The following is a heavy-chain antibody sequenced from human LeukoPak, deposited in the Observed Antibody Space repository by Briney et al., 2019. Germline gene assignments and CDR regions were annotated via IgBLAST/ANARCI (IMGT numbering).Heavy chain of an antibody. J-gene: IGHJ4*02. CDR2: ISSGGDNT. V-gene: IGHV3-23*01. Sequence: GGSLRLSCAASGFSFSNYGMSWVRQAPGKGLEWVSSISSGGDNTYYADSVRGRFTISRDNSKSTLSLQMNSLRAEDTAIYYCATYRQVLLPFESWGQGTLVTVSS. CDR3: ATYRQVLLPFES. D-gene: IGHD2-8*02. CDR1: GFSFSNYG.